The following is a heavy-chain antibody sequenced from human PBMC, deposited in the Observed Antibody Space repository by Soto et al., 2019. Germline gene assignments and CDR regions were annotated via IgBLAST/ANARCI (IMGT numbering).Heavy chain of an antibody. Sequence: PGGTLRLSCAASGFTFSSYSMNWVRQAPGKGLEWVSSISSSSSYIYYSDSVKGRFTISRDNAKKSLFLQMNSLRVEDTAVYYCARYYYESSGYYGYYHYGMDVWGRGTTVTVSS. D-gene: IGHD3-22*01. J-gene: IGHJ6*02. V-gene: IGHV3-21*01. CDR2: ISSSSSYI. CDR3: ARYYYESSGYYGYYHYGMDV. CDR1: GFTFSSYS.